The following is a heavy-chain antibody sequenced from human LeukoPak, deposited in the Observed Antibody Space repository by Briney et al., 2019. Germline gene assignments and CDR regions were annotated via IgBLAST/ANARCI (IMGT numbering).Heavy chain of an antibody. D-gene: IGHD4-17*01. CDR3: ARDIPVGA. Sequence: PGGSLRLSCSASGFKFRDYAMHWVRQAPGKGLEWVSGISWNSGSIAYADSVKGRFTISRDNAKNSLYLQMNSLRPDDTALYFCARDIPVGAWGQGTLVTVSS. J-gene: IGHJ5*02. CDR1: GFKFRDYA. V-gene: IGHV3-9*01. CDR2: ISWNSGSI.